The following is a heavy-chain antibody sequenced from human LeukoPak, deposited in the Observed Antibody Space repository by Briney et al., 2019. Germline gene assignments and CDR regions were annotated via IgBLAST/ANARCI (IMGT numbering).Heavy chain of an antibody. CDR1: GFTVSSNY. Sequence: GGSLRLSCAASGFTVSSNYMSWVRQAPGKGLEWVSVIYSGGRTYYADSVKGRFTVSRDNSKNTLYLQMNSLRAEDTAVYYCARDKYYATGSYHLDYWGQGTLVAVSS. CDR2: IYSGGRT. V-gene: IGHV3-66*01. CDR3: ARDKYYATGSYHLDY. J-gene: IGHJ4*02. D-gene: IGHD3-10*01.